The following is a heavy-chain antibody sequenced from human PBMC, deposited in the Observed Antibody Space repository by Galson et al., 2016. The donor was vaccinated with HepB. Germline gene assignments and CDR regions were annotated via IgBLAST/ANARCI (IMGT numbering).Heavy chain of an antibody. CDR2: IWYEGNNK. V-gene: IGHV3-33*01. CDR3: ARGRVYYDTSGYYLPYFDY. J-gene: IGHJ4*02. CDR1: GFTFSSYG. D-gene: IGHD3-22*01. Sequence: SLRLSCAASGFTFSSYGMHWVRQPPGKGVEWVAVIWYEGNNKYFAEYVKGRFTISRDNSKNTLYLQMNSLRAEDTAVYYCARGRVYYDTSGYYLPYFDYWGQGTLVTVSS.